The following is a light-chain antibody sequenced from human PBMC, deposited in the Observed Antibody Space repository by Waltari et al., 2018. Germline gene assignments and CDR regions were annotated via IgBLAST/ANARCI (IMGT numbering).Light chain of an antibody. CDR2: DTS. CDR1: QRISAS. V-gene: IGKV3-20*01. Sequence: EIVLTQSPGTLSLSPGERATLSCRASQRISASLSWYQQKLGQPLRLLIYDTSNRAIGIPDRFSGSGSGTDFTLTINRLEPEDFAVYFCQQYADSPITFGLGTRLDIK. J-gene: IGKJ5*01. CDR3: QQYADSPIT.